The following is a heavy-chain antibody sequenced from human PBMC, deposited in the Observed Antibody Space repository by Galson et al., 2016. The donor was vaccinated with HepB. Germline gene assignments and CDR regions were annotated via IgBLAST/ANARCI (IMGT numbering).Heavy chain of an antibody. CDR3: AREVGDIVVVPAT. J-gene: IGHJ5*02. V-gene: IGHV1-8*01. Sequence: SVKVSCKASGYTFTSYDINWVRQAPGQGLEWMGWMSPISGDTGFPQKFLGRLTMTRDTSIDTAYLELSGLTSEDTAVYYSAREVGDIVVVPATWGQGTLVTVYS. D-gene: IGHD2-2*01. CDR2: MSPISGDT. CDR1: GYTFTSYD.